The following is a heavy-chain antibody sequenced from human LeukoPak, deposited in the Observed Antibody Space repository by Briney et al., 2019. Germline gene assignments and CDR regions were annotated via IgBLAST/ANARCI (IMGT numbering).Heavy chain of an antibody. CDR2: IYYSGST. CDR3: AGYCTNGVCSDY. J-gene: IGHJ4*02. D-gene: IGHD2-8*01. V-gene: IGHV4-59*08. Sequence: SETLSLTCTVSGGSISSYYWSWIRQPPGKGLEWIGYIYYSGSTNYNPSLKSRVTISVDTSKNQFSLKLSSVTAADTAVYYCAGYCTNGVCSDYWGQGTLVTVSS. CDR1: GGSISSYY.